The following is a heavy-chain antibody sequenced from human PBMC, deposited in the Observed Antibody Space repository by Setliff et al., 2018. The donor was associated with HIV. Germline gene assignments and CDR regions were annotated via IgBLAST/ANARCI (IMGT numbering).Heavy chain of an antibody. CDR1: GGSISSTNYF. CDR3: ARHHYSNWFDP. V-gene: IGHV4-39*01. Sequence: PSETLSLTCTVSGGSISSTNYFWGWIRQPPGKGLEWIGTIYYHGSTYYNPSLKSRVTISVDTSKNQFSLKLSSVTAADTAVYYCARHHYSNWFDPWGQGTLVTAPQ. D-gene: IGHD2-15*01. CDR2: IYYHGST. J-gene: IGHJ5*02.